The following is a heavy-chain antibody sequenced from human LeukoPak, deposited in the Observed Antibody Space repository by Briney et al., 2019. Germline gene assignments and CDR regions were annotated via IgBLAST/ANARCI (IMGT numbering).Heavy chain of an antibody. CDR1: GYTFTSYY. J-gene: IGHJ4*02. CDR2: INPSGGST. D-gene: IGHD2-2*01. Sequence: GASVKVSCKASGYTFTSYYMHWVRRAPGQGLEWMGIINPSGGSTSYAQEFQGRVTMTRDTSTSTVYMELSSLRSEDTAVYYCARAVPGKVLDCWGQGTLVTVSS. V-gene: IGHV1-46*01. CDR3: ARAVPGKVLDC.